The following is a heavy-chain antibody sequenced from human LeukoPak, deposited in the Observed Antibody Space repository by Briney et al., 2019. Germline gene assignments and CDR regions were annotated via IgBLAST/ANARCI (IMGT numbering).Heavy chain of an antibody. CDR3: ARDPYDILTGPYFDY. CDR1: GFTFSNYW. CDR2: INSDGSTT. D-gene: IGHD3-9*01. Sequence: GGSLRLSCSASGFTFSNYWMHWVRQAPGKGLVWVSRINSDGSTTTYADSVKGRFTISRDNAKSTLYLQMNSLRAEDTAVYYCARDPYDILTGPYFDYWGQGTLVTVSS. V-gene: IGHV3-74*01. J-gene: IGHJ4*02.